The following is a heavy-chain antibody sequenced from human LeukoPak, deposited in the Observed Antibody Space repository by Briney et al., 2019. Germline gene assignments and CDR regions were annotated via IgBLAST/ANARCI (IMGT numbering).Heavy chain of an antibody. CDR3: ASTEWNYAR. CDR2: IHYSRGT. D-gene: IGHD1-7*01. CDR1: GGSISNYY. Sequence: SETLSLTCTVSGGSISNYYWSWMRQSPGKGLEWIGYIHYSRGTNYNPSLKSRVTISVDKSKNQFSLQLSSVTAADTAVYYCASTEWNYARWGQGTLATVSS. V-gene: IGHV4-59*08. J-gene: IGHJ4*02.